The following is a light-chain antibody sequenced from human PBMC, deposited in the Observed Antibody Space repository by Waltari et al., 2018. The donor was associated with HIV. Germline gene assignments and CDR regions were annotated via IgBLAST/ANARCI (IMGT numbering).Light chain of an antibody. CDR2: DVT. Sequence: QSALTQPASVSGSPGQSIAISCPGTNNDADGYQCVSWYQQHPGTAPNLVIYDVTNRPSTVSDRFSGSKSGNTASLTISGLQAEDEADYYCSSYTGTGTWVFGGGTKVTVL. V-gene: IGLV2-14*03. J-gene: IGLJ3*02. CDR1: NNDADGYQC. CDR3: SSYTGTGTWV.